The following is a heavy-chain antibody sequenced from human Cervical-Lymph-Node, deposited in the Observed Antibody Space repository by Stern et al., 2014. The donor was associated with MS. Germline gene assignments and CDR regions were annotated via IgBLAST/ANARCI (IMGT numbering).Heavy chain of an antibody. J-gene: IGHJ4*02. CDR1: GYSFTNYW. D-gene: IGHD3-22*01. CDR2: IYPGDSDT. V-gene: IGHV5-51*03. CDR3: ARGITSIEGMGVYFDD. Sequence: VQLVQSGADVKKPGESLKISCKGSGYSFTNYWIGWVRQMPGKGLEWMGIIYPGDSDTRYSPYFQGQVTMSDDKSINTAYLQWISLKASDTAIYYCARGITSIEGMGVYFDDWGQGTLVTVSS.